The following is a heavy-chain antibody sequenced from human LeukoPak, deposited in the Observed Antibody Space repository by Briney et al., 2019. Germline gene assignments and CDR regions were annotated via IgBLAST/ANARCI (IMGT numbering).Heavy chain of an antibody. Sequence: SETLSLTCTVSGGSLSSGGYYWSWLRQHPGKGLEWIGYIYYSGRTYYNPSLKSRVTISVDTSKNQFSLKLSSVTAADTAVYYCARVGDYYDSSSTTFDYWGQGTLVTVSS. J-gene: IGHJ4*02. CDR1: GGSLSSGGYY. V-gene: IGHV4-31*03. CDR2: IYYSGRT. CDR3: ARVGDYYDSSSTTFDY. D-gene: IGHD3-22*01.